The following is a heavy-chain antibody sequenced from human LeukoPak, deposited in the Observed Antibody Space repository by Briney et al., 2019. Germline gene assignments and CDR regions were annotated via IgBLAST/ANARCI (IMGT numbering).Heavy chain of an antibody. CDR2: ISPYNGNT. J-gene: IGHJ5*02. D-gene: IGHD3-9*01. CDR1: GYTFTNYH. V-gene: IGHV1-18*01. CDR3: ARGDISWFDP. Sequence: ASVKVSCKASGYTFTNYHITWVRQAPGQGLEWMGWISPYNGNTNYAQNLQGRVTMTTDTSTRTAYMELRSLRSGDTAVYYCARGDISWFDPWGQGTLVTVSS.